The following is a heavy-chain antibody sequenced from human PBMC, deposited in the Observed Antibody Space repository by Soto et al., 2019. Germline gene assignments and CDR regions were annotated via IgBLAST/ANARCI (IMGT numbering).Heavy chain of an antibody. CDR3: ARLGPYSGGWYYFDY. D-gene: IGHD6-19*01. V-gene: IGHV1-18*01. CDR2: ISPYNGNT. J-gene: IGHJ4*02. CDR1: GYTYTSNG. Sequence: ASVKVSCEASGYTYTSNGISWVRQAPGQGLEWMGWISPYNGNTNYAQKLQGRVTMTTDTSTSTAYMELRSLRFDDTAVYYCARLGPYSGGWYYFDYWGQGTLVTVSS.